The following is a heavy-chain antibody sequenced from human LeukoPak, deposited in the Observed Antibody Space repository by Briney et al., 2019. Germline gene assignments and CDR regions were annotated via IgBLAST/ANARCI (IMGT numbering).Heavy chain of an antibody. CDR1: GGSISSFY. Sequence: PSETLSLTCTVSGGSISSFYWSWIRQPPGMGLEWIGYSHGNGDTNYNPSLKSRVTISVDTSKNQCSLKLISVTAADTAVYYCARHRAYDSGTYYRWFDPWGPGTLVTVSS. CDR3: ARHRAYDSGTYYRWFDP. CDR2: SHGNGDT. V-gene: IGHV4-59*08. D-gene: IGHD3-22*01. J-gene: IGHJ5*02.